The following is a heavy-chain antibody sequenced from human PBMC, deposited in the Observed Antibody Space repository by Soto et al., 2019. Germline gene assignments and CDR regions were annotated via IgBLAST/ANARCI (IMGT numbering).Heavy chain of an antibody. Sequence: EVHLVESGGGLVQPGGSLRLSCEASGLTFSSYWMSWVRQAPGKGLEWVANIKQDGSETYYVDSVKGRFTISRDNTKNSLFLQMNSLRVEDTAVYYCARDRRPSSYLGLGVWGPGTTVTVSS. CDR3: ARDRRPSSYLGLGV. CDR1: GLTFSSYW. J-gene: IGHJ6*02. D-gene: IGHD6-13*01. CDR2: IKQDGSET. V-gene: IGHV3-7*05.